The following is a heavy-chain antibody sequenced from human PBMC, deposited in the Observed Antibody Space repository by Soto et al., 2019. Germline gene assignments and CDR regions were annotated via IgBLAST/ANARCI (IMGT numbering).Heavy chain of an antibody. CDR3: ARGVYVLRYFDWPIPALQYNWFDP. J-gene: IGHJ5*02. CDR1: GGTFSSYA. Sequence: GASVKVSCTASGGTFSSYAISWVRQAPGQGLEWMGGIIPIFGTANYAQKFQGRVTITADESTSTAYMELSSLRSEDTAVYYCARGVYVLRYFDWPIPALQYNWFDPWGQGTLVTVSS. D-gene: IGHD3-9*01. V-gene: IGHV1-69*13. CDR2: IIPIFGTA.